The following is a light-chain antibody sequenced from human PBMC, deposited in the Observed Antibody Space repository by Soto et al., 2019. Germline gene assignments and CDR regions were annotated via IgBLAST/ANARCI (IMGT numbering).Light chain of an antibody. CDR2: DAS. J-gene: IGKJ2*01. V-gene: IGKV3-15*01. Sequence: EIVMTQSPATLSVSPEERATLSCRASQIVSSNVAWYQQKAGQAPRLLINDASTRATGIPARFSGSGSGTEFTLTISSLQSEDFAVYYCQQYNNWPPMYTFGQGTKLEIK. CDR3: QQYNNWPPMYT. CDR1: QIVSSN.